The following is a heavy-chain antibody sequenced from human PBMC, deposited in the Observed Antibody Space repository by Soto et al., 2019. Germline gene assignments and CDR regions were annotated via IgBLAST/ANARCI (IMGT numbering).Heavy chain of an antibody. V-gene: IGHV5-51*01. CDR1: GYSFTTYW. D-gene: IGHD2-2*01. CDR2: VYPGDSDT. J-gene: IGHJ6*02. Sequence: GESLKISCKGSGYSFTTYWIGWVRQMPGKGLEWMGIVYPGDSDTRYSPSFQGQFTISADNSISTAYLQWSSLKASDTAIYYCARLKYPAHGMDVWGQGTTVTGSS. CDR3: ARLKYPAHGMDV.